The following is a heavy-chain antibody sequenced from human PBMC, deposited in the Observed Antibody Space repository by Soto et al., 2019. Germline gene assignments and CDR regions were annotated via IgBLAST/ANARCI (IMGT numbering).Heavy chain of an antibody. CDR3: AISRYSSSWYYFDY. J-gene: IGHJ4*02. V-gene: IGHV3-23*01. Sequence: QPVGSLRLSCAASGFTFSSYAMSWVRQAPGKGLEWVSAISGRGDNTYYADSVKGRFTISRDNSKNTLYLQMNSLRAEDTAVYYCAISRYSSSWYYFDYWGQGTLVTVS. D-gene: IGHD6-13*01. CDR1: GFTFSSYA. CDR2: ISGRGDNT.